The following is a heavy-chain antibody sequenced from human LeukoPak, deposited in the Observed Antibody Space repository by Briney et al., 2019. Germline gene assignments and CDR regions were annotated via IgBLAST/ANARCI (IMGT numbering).Heavy chain of an antibody. CDR1: GFTVSSNY. CDR3: AREVSSGCFDY. J-gene: IGHJ4*02. Sequence: GGSLRLSCAASGFTVSSNYMSWVRQAPWKGLEWVSVIYSGGSTYYADSVKGRFTISRDNSKNTLYLRMNSLRAEDTAVYYCAREVSSGCFDYWGQGTLVTVSS. D-gene: IGHD6-19*01. V-gene: IGHV3-53*01. CDR2: IYSGGST.